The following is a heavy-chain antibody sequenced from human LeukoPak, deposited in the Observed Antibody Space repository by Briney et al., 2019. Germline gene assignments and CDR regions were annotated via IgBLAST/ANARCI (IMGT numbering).Heavy chain of an antibody. Sequence: GGSLRLSCAASGFTFHDYAMHWVRQAPGKGLEWVSGISWNSGSIGHADSVKGRFTISRDNAKNSLYLQMNGLRAEDTALYYCAKVFRRNYYGMDVWGQGTTVTVSS. CDR2: ISWNSGSI. CDR3: AKVFRRNYYGMDV. V-gene: IGHV3-9*01. J-gene: IGHJ6*02. CDR1: GFTFHDYA.